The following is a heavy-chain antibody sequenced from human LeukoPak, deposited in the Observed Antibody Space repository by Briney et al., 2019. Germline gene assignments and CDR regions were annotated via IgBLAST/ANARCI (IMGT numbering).Heavy chain of an antibody. CDR2: IYSGGST. D-gene: IGHD3-10*01. J-gene: IGHJ4*02. Sequence: GGSLRLSCAASGFTVSSNYMSWVRQAPGKGLGWVSVIYSGGSTYYADSVKGRFTISRDNSKNTLYLQMNSLRAEDTAVYYCARDGITYYYGSGSYRDPRYYFDYWGQGTLVTVSS. CDR1: GFTVSSNY. V-gene: IGHV3-66*01. CDR3: ARDGITYYYGSGSYRDPRYYFDY.